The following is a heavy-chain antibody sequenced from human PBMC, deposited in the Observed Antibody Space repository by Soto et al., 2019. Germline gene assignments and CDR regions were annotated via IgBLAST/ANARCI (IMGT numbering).Heavy chain of an antibody. CDR1: GFIFGDYY. V-gene: IGHV3-11*06. CDR2: ISSSGSDA. D-gene: IGHD2-21*01. J-gene: IGHJ4*02. CDR3: VRGGGGGLFEH. Sequence: GGSLRLSCVASGFIFGDYYMNWIRQSPGKGLEWLSYISSSGSDAKSADSLKGRFSISRDNAKNSVYLQMNRLSAEDTAVYYCVRGGGGGLFEHWGQGVLVTVSS.